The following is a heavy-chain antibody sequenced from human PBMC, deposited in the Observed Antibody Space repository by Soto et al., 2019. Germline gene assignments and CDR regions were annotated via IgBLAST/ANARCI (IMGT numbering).Heavy chain of an antibody. CDR3: VKEDNGWDF. CDR1: GFTFSNYV. D-gene: IGHD6-19*01. V-gene: IGHV3-23*04. CDR2: ISGSGGTA. J-gene: IGHJ3*01. Sequence: EAQLVESGGGLVQPGGSLRLSCVASGFTFSNYVMNWVRQAPGKGLECVSVISGSGGTAYYADSVKGRFTISRDNSKNTLYLQMNSLTAEDTAMYYCVKEDNGWDFWGRGTMVTVSS.